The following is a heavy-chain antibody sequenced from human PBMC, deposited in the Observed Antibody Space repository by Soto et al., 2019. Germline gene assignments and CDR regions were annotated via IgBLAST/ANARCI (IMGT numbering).Heavy chain of an antibody. CDR2: ISWNSGTI. V-gene: IGHV3-9*01. D-gene: IGHD3-16*01. CDR1: GFTFDDYA. Sequence: SLRLSCAASGFTFDDYAIHWVRQAPGKGLEWVSGISWNSGTIGYADSVKGRFTISRDNAKNSLYLQMNSLRPEDTALYYCAKDRTGSAYYFDYWGQGTLVTVSS. J-gene: IGHJ4*02. CDR3: AKDRTGSAYYFDY.